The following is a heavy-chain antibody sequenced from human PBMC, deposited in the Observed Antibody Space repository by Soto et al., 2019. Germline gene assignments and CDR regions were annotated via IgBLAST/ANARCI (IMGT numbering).Heavy chain of an antibody. CDR3: ARGGYSSSLYFDY. CDR2: IYHSGST. J-gene: IGHJ4*02. D-gene: IGHD6-13*01. Sequence: KASETLSLTCAVSGYSISSGYYWGWIRQPPGKGLEWIGSIYHSGSTYYNPSLKSRVTISVDTSKNQFSLKLSSVTAADTAVYYCARGGYSSSLYFDYWGQGALVTVSS. CDR1: GYSISSGYY. V-gene: IGHV4-38-2*01.